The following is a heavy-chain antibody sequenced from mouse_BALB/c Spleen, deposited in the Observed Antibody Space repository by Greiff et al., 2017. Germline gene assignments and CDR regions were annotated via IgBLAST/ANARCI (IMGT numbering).Heavy chain of an antibody. Sequence: VQLVESGAELVRPGTSVKVSCKASGYAFTNYLIEWVKQRPGQGLEWIGVINPGSGGTNYNEKFKGKATLTADKSSSTAYMQLSSLTSDDSAVYFCARSVNYAMDYWGQGTSVTVSS. J-gene: IGHJ4*01. V-gene: IGHV1-54*01. D-gene: IGHD2-12*01. CDR1: GYAFTNYL. CDR2: INPGSGGT. CDR3: ARSVNYAMDY.